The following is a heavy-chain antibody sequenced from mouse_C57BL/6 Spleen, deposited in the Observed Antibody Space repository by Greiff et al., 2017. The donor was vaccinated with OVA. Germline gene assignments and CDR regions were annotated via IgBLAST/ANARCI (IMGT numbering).Heavy chain of an antibody. CDR1: GYTFTDYY. D-gene: IGHD2-4*01. V-gene: IGHV1-26*01. J-gene: IGHJ1*03. Sequence: VQLQQSGPELVKPGASVKISCKASGYTFTDYYMNWVKQSHGKSLEWIGDINPNNGGTSYNQKFKGKATLTVDKSSSTAYMELRSLTSEDSAVYYCANYDYDGHWYFDVWGTGTTVTVSS. CDR2: INPNNGGT. CDR3: ANYDYDGHWYFDV.